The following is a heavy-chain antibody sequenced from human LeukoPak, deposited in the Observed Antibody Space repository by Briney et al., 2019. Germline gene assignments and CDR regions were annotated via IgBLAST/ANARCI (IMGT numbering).Heavy chain of an antibody. CDR3: ASGAGPGADYYYYYYMDV. Sequence: GGSLRLSCAASGFTFSSYEINWVRQAPGKGLEWVSYISSSGSTIYYADSVKGRFTISRDNAKNSLYLQMNSLRAEDTAVYYCASGAGPGADYYYYYYMDVWGKGTTVTVSS. CDR1: GFTFSSYE. D-gene: IGHD1-26*01. CDR2: ISSSGSTI. J-gene: IGHJ6*03. V-gene: IGHV3-48*03.